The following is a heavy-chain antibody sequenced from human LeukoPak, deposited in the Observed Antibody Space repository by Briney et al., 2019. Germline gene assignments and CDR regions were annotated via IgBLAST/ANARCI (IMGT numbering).Heavy chain of an antibody. D-gene: IGHD5-18*01. Sequence: GRSLRLSCAASGFTFSSYGMHWVRQAPGKGLEWVAFIRYDGSNKYYADSVKGRFTISRDNSKNTLYLQMNSLRAEDTAVYYCAKDHTAMVTFAFDIWGQGTMVTVSS. CDR2: IRYDGSNK. CDR1: GFTFSSYG. J-gene: IGHJ3*02. V-gene: IGHV3-30*02. CDR3: AKDHTAMVTFAFDI.